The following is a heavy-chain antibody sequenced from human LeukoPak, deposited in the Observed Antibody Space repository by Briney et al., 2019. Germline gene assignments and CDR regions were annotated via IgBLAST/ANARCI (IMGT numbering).Heavy chain of an antibody. J-gene: IGHJ6*02. D-gene: IGHD1-26*01. CDR1: GFTFSSYS. CDR2: ISSSSSYI. Sequence: GRSLRLSCAASGFTFSSYSMNWVRQAPGKGLEWVSSISSSSSYIYYADSVKGRFTISRDNAKNSLYLQMNSLRAEDTAVYYCAREEWELRRMDVWGQGTTVTVSS. V-gene: IGHV3-21*01. CDR3: AREEWELRRMDV.